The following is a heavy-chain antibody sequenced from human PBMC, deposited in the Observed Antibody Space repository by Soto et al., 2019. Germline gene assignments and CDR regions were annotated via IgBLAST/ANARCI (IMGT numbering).Heavy chain of an antibody. V-gene: IGHV4-59*08. Sequence: PSETLSLTCTVSGGSISSYYWSWIRQPPGKGLEYIGYIYYSGSTNYNPSLKSRVTISVDTSKNQFSLNLNSVTAADTAVYYCARLGCSGGSCPFDPWGQGTLVT. D-gene: IGHD2-15*01. CDR3: ARLGCSGGSCPFDP. CDR1: GGSISSYY. CDR2: IYYSGST. J-gene: IGHJ5*02.